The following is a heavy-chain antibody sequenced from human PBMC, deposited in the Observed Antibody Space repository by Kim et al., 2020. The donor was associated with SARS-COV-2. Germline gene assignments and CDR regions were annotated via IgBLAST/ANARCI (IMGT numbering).Heavy chain of an antibody. D-gene: IGHD2-15*01. J-gene: IGHJ6*02. Sequence: GGSLRLSCAASGFTFSSYAMSWVRQAPGKGLEWVSAISGSGGSTYYADSVKGRFTISRDNSKNTLYLQMNSLRAEDTAVYYCAKVSNIVVVVAAIREDYNGMDVWGQGTTVTVSS. CDR2: ISGSGGST. V-gene: IGHV3-23*01. CDR1: GFTFSSYA. CDR3: AKVSNIVVVVAAIREDYNGMDV.